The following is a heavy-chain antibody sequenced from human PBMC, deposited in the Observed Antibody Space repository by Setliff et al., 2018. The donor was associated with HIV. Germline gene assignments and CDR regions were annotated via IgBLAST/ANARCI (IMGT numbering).Heavy chain of an antibody. J-gene: IGHJ5*02. D-gene: IGHD2-2*01. CDR3: AKDSAEYCSSPSCPIPNWFDP. CDR2: ITGSSDTI. V-gene: IGHV3-48*01. CDR1: GFTFSNAW. Sequence: LSLTCAASGFTFSNAWMSWFRQAPGKGLEWVSYITGSSDTIYYADSVKGRFTISRDNSKNTLYLLMNSLRAEDTAVYYCAKDSAEYCSSPSCPIPNWFDPWGQGTLVTVSS.